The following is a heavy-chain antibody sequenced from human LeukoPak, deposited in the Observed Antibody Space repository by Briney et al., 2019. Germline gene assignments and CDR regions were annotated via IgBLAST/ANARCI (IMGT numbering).Heavy chain of an antibody. CDR2: IYYSGST. J-gene: IGHJ2*01. CDR3: ARHLYYSASAFWYIDL. V-gene: IGHV4-39*06. D-gene: IGHD3-10*01. Sequence: SETLSLTCTVSSGSISTSNYYWGWVRQPPGKGLEWIGSIYYSGSTYYNPSLKSRVTISVDTSKNQFPLKLSSVTAADTAEYYCARHLYYSASAFWYIDLWGRGTLVIVSP. CDR1: SGSISTSNYY.